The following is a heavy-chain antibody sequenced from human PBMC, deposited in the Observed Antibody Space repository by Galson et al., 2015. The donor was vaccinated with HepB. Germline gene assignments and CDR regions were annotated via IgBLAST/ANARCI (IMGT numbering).Heavy chain of an antibody. CDR2: ISYDGSNT. Sequence: SLRLSCAASGFTFSSYAMHWVRQAPGKGLEWVAVISYDGSNTYYADSVKGRFTISRDNSKNTLYLQMNSLRAEDTAVYYCARDRYCSGGSCYSRAPYYYYGMDVWCQGTPVTVSS. CDR3: ARDRYCSGGSCYSRAPYYYYGMDV. V-gene: IGHV3-30-3*01. CDR1: GFTFSSYA. D-gene: IGHD2-15*01. J-gene: IGHJ6*02.